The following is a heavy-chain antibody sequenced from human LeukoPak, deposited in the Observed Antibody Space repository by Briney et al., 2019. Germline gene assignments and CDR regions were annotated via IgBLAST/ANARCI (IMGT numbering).Heavy chain of an antibody. CDR1: GGSISRYY. J-gene: IGHJ4*02. CDR3: ARGQVVVRCAYYFDY. Sequence: PSGTLSLPCTVSGGSISRYYWSWIRQPPGKGLEWIGYIYYSGRTNYNPSLKSRVTISVDTSKNQFSLKLSSVTAGHTAVYYGARGQVVVRCAYYFDYWGQGTLVTVSS. D-gene: IGHD3-22*01. CDR2: IYYSGRT. V-gene: IGHV4-59*01.